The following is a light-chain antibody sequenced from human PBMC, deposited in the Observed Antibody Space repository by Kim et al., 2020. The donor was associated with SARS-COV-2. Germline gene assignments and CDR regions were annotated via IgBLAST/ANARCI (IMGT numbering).Light chain of an antibody. J-gene: IGLJ2*01. V-gene: IGLV3-9*01. CDR3: QVWDSSTAI. CDR2: TDS. Sequence: SYELTQPLSVSVALGQTARITCGGNNIGSKNVHWYQQKPGRAPVLVIYTDSKRPSGIPERFSGSNSGNTATLTISRAQAGDEADYYCQVWDSSTAIFGGGTQLTVL. CDR1: NIGSKN.